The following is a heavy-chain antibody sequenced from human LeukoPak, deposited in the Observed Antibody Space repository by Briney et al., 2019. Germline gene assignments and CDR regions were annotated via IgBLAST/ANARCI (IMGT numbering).Heavy chain of an antibody. CDR3: ARHSQWELLRAFDI. CDR1: GGSISSGGYY. D-gene: IGHD1-26*01. J-gene: IGHJ3*02. CDR2: IYYSGST. Sequence: SQTLSLTCTVSGGSISSGGYYWSWIRQHPGKGLEWIGYIYYSGSTYYNPSLKSRVTISVDTSKNQFSLKLSSVTAADTAVYYCARHSQWELLRAFDIWGQGTIVTVSS. V-gene: IGHV4-31*03.